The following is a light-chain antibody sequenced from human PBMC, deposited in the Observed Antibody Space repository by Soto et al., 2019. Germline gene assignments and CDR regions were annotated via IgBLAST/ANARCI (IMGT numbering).Light chain of an antibody. CDR2: GAA. Sequence: EIVLTQSPGILSLSPGERATLSCRASEDVYINSLAWYQQKPGQPPRLLIYGAATRASAVPDRFSGSGSGADFALTITRREPEDFAVYYCQQYGASPLTFGPGTRVD. CDR1: EDVYINS. CDR3: QQYGASPLT. V-gene: IGKV3-20*01. J-gene: IGKJ3*01.